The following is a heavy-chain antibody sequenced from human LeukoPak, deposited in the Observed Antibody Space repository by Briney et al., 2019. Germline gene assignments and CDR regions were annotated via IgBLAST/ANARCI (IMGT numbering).Heavy chain of an antibody. CDR1: GGSFSGYY. CDR2: INHSGST. J-gene: IGHJ4*02. D-gene: IGHD6-13*01. Sequence: PSETLSLTCAVYGGSFSGYYWSWIRQPPGKGLEWIGEINHSGSTNYNPSLKSRVTISVDTSKNRFSLKLSSVTAADTAVYYCASLAAGDSFDYWGQGTLVTVSS. CDR3: ASLAAGDSFDY. V-gene: IGHV4-34*01.